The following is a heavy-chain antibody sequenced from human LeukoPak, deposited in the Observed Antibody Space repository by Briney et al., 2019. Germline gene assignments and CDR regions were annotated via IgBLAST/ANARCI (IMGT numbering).Heavy chain of an antibody. Sequence: GGSLRLSCAASGFTFSSYAMSWVRQAPGKGLEWVSTISGSGGSLNYADSVKGRFTISRDNSKNTLYVQMNSLRAEDMAVYYRVRGHSSGWHHFDYWGQGTLVTVSS. CDR1: GFTFSSYA. CDR3: VRGHSSGWHHFDY. V-gene: IGHV3-23*01. CDR2: ISGSGGSL. D-gene: IGHD6-19*01. J-gene: IGHJ4*02.